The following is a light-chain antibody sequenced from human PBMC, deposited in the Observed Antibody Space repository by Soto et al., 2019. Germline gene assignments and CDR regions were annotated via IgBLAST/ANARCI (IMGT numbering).Light chain of an antibody. J-gene: IGKJ1*01. CDR2: GAS. CDR1: HSFTNTY. Sequence: EVVLTQSPGTLSFSPGERATLSCRASHSFTNTYLAWYQQKPGQAPRLLIYGASSRATGISDRFSGSASGTDFTLTISRLEPEDFAVYYCQQYGVSPRTFGQGTKVDIK. V-gene: IGKV3-20*01. CDR3: QQYGVSPRT.